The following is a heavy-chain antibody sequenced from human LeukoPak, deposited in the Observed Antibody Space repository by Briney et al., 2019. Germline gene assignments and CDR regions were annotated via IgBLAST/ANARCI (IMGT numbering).Heavy chain of an antibody. J-gene: IGHJ6*03. Sequence: PSETLSLTCTVSGGSISSYYWSWIRQPPGKGLEWIGYIYYSGSTNYNPSLKSRVTIAVDTSKSQFSLNLSSVPAADTAVYYCARDSRRDFWSGYYSGHYYYMDVWGKGTTVTVSS. CDR3: ARDSRRDFWSGYYSGHYYYMDV. CDR1: GGSISSYY. D-gene: IGHD3-3*01. CDR2: IYYSGST. V-gene: IGHV4-59*01.